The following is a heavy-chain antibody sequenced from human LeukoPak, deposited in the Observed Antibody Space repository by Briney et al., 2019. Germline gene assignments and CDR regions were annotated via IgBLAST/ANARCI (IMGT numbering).Heavy chain of an antibody. D-gene: IGHD3-22*01. CDR3: ARGGYYYPYFDY. CDR2: ISSNGGST. CDR1: GFTFSSYA. Sequence: GGSLRLSCAASGFTFSSYAMHWVRQAPGKGLEYVSAISSNGGSTYYANSVKGRFTISRDNSKNTLYLQMGSLRAEDMAVYYCARGGYYYPYFDYWGQGTLVAVSS. J-gene: IGHJ4*02. V-gene: IGHV3-64*01.